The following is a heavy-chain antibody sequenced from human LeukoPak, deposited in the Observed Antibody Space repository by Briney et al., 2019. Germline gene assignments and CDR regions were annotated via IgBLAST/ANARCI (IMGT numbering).Heavy chain of an antibody. V-gene: IGHV5-51*01. CDR1: GYSFTSYW. Sequence: GESLKISCKGSGYSFTSYWIGWVRQMPGKGLEWMGIIYPGDSDTRYSPSFQGQVTISADKSISTAYLQWSSLKASDTAMYYCARTIAAAVDAFDVWGQGTTVTVSS. CDR3: ARTIAAAVDAFDV. J-gene: IGHJ3*01. CDR2: IYPGDSDT. D-gene: IGHD6-13*01.